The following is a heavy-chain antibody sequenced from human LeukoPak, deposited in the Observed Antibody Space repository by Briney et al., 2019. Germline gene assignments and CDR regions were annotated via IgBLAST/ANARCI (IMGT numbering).Heavy chain of an antibody. CDR3: ARDTRYYYDSSGYYPGDP. V-gene: IGHV1-69*04. D-gene: IGHD3-22*01. J-gene: IGHJ5*02. CDR1: GGTFSSYA. Sequence: ASVKVSCKASGGTFSSYAISWVRQAPGQGLEWMGRIIPILGIANYAQKFQGRVTITADKSTSTAYMELSSLRSEDTAVYYCARDTRYYYDSSGYYPGDPWGQGTLVTVSS. CDR2: IIPILGIA.